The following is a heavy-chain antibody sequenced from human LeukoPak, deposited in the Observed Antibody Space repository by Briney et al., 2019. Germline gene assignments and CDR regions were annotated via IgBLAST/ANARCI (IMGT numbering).Heavy chain of an antibody. J-gene: IGHJ4*02. CDR1: GFIFSEYY. Sequence: AGGSLRLSCAASGFIFSEYYMGWIRQAPGKGLEWVSYISNSGGTTYYADSVKGRFTISRDDAKNSLFLQMNSLRAEDTAVYYCAKDIVAAGLFFDYWGQGTLVTVSS. CDR2: ISNSGGTT. V-gene: IGHV3-11*01. D-gene: IGHD6-13*01. CDR3: AKDIVAAGLFFDY.